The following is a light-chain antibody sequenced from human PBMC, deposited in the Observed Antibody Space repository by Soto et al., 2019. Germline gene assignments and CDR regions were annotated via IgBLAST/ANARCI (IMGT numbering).Light chain of an antibody. CDR3: QQSYNTPRT. Sequence: DIQLTQSPSSLSASVGDRVTITCRASERISNYLNWYQQKPGTAPKLLIWSSSTLPSGVPSRFSGSGSGTDFTLSISRLQPEDFAVYYCQQSYNTPRTFGQGTKVEVK. J-gene: IGKJ1*01. CDR2: SSS. V-gene: IGKV1-39*01. CDR1: ERISNY.